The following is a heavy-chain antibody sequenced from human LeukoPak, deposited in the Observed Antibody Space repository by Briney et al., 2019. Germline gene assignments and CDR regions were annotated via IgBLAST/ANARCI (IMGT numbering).Heavy chain of an antibody. CDR3: ARVGHSGYDSSVYYYYMDV. Sequence: GASVKVSCKASGYTFTSYYMHWVRQAPGQGLEWMGIINPSGGSTSYAQKFQGRVTMTRDMSTSTVYMELSSLRSEDTAVYYCARVGHSGYDSSVYYYYMDVWGKVTTVTVSS. J-gene: IGHJ6*03. CDR2: INPSGGST. D-gene: IGHD5-12*01. V-gene: IGHV1-46*01. CDR1: GYTFTSYY.